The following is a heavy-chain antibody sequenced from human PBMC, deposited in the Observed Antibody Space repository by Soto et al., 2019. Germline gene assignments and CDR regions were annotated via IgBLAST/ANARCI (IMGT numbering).Heavy chain of an antibody. CDR3: AREIVATSTSDY. CDR2: INPYNGGT. J-gene: IGHJ4*02. CDR1: GYSFTDYC. D-gene: IGHD1-26*01. Sequence: GASVKVSCKASGYSFTDYCMHWVRQAPGQGLEWMGWINPYNGGTIYAQKFQGRVTMTRDTSISTAYMELSGLRSDDTAVYYCAREIVATSTSDYWGEGTLVTV. V-gene: IGHV1-2*02.